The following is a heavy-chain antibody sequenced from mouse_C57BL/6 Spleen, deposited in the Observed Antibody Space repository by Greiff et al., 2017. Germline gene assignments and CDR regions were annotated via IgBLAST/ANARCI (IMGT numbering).Heavy chain of an antibody. CDR3: ARWEYEYGGSSFAY. V-gene: IGHV1-55*01. Sequence: QVQLQQPGAELVKPGASVKMSCKASGYTFTSYWITWVKQRPGQGLEWIGDIYPGSGSTNYNEKFKSKATLTVDTSSSTAYMQLSSLTSEDSAVYYCARWEYEYGGSSFAYWGQGTLVTVSA. CDR1: GYTFTSYW. CDR2: IYPGSGST. J-gene: IGHJ3*01. D-gene: IGHD2-4*01.